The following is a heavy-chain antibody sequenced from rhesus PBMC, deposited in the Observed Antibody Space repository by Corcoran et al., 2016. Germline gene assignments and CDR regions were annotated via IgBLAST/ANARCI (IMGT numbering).Heavy chain of an antibody. Sequence: EVQLVESGGGLVQPGGSLRLSCTGSGFTFGSYYMYWVRQATGKWLEWVSALTTGGGSTWYTDSVKGRFTISKENAKNTLYLQMDSLRAEDTAVYYCARDQQRLVPHDAFDFWGQGLRVTVSS. CDR3: ARDQQRLVPHDAFDF. CDR1: GFTFGSYY. CDR2: LTTGGGST. J-gene: IGHJ3*01. V-gene: IGHV3-8*01. D-gene: IGHD6-31*01.